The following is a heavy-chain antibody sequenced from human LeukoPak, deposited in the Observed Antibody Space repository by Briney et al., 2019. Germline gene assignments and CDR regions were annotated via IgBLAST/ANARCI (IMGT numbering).Heavy chain of an antibody. Sequence: SETLSLTCTVSGGSISSGDYYWSWLRQPPGKGLEWIGYIYYSGSTYYNPSLKSRVTISVDTSKNQFSLKLSSVTAADTAVYYCARVRYSSSPEIDYWGQGTLVTVSS. J-gene: IGHJ4*02. CDR3: ARVRYSSSPEIDY. D-gene: IGHD6-6*01. V-gene: IGHV4-30-4*01. CDR1: GGSISSGDYY. CDR2: IYYSGST.